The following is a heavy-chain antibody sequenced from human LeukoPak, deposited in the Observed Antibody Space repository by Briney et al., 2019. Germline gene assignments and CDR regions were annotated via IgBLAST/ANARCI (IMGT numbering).Heavy chain of an antibody. CDR2: IYYSGST. Sequence: SETLSLTCTVSGGSISSYYWSWIRQPPGKGLEWIGYIYYSGSTNYNPSHKSRVTISVDTSKNQFSLKLSSVTAADTAVYYCARLGDFDYWGQGTLATVSS. CDR3: ARLGDFDY. J-gene: IGHJ4*02. D-gene: IGHD3-16*01. V-gene: IGHV4-59*08. CDR1: GGSISSYY.